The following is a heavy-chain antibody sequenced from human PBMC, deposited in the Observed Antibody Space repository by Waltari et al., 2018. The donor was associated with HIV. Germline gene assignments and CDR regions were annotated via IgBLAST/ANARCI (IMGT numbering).Heavy chain of an antibody. CDR2: IYYSGST. V-gene: IGHV4-31*03. Sequence: QVQLQESGPGLVKPSQTLSLTCTVSGGSLSSGGYYWSWLRQHPGKCLVWIGYIYYSGSTDNHPSLKCRVTISVDTAKNQFSLKLSSVTDADTAVDYCARDKDSSSYHFDYWGQGTLVTVSS. D-gene: IGHD3-22*01. CDR1: GGSLSSGGYY. CDR3: ARDKDSSSYHFDY. J-gene: IGHJ4*02.